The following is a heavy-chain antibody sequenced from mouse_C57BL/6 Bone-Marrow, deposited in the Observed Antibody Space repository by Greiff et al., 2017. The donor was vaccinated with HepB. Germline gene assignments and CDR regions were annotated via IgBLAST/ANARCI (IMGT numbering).Heavy chain of an antibody. CDR2: IYPGSGNT. Sequence: VQLQQSGPELVKPGASVKISCKASGYSFTSYYIHWVKQRPGQGLEWIGWIYPGSGNTKYNEKFKGKATLTADTSSSTAYIQLSSLTSEDSAVYYCAITVVEGYAMDYWGQGTSVTVSS. V-gene: IGHV1-66*01. J-gene: IGHJ4*01. CDR1: GYSFTSYY. CDR3: AITVVEGYAMDY. D-gene: IGHD1-1*01.